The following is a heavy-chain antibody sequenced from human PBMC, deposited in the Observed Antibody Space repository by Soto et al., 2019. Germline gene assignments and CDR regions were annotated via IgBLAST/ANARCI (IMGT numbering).Heavy chain of an antibody. CDR2: ITPLFGIP. D-gene: IGHD2-15*01. J-gene: IGHJ5*02. Sequence: QVQLVQSGAEVKKPGSSVKVSCKASGGTSRSLSITWVRQAPGQGLEWMGGITPLFGIPNYPQKFQGRLTITADKSTGTAYLELSSLRSEDTAVYYCARDTHSAGGWFDTWGRGTLVTVYS. CDR1: GGTSRSLS. CDR3: ARDTHSAGGWFDT. V-gene: IGHV1-69*17.